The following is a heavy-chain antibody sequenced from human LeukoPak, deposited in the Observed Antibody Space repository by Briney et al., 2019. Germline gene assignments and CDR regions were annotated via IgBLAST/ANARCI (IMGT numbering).Heavy chain of an antibody. CDR2: ISSSSSYI. V-gene: IGHV3-21*01. J-gene: IGHJ4*02. Sequence: GGSLRLSCAASGFTFSSYSMKWVRQAPGKGLEWVSSISSSSSYIYYADSVKGRFTISRDNAKNSLYLQMNSLRAEDTALYYCATDDFWSGYSDYWGQGTLVTVSS. D-gene: IGHD3-3*01. CDR3: ATDDFWSGYSDY. CDR1: GFTFSSYS.